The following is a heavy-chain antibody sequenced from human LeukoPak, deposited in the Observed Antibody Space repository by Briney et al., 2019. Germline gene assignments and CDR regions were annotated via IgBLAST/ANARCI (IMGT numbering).Heavy chain of an antibody. V-gene: IGHV4-4*02. CDR2: IYHSGST. J-gene: IGHJ4*02. Sequence: SETLSLTCAVSGGSISSSNWWSWVRQPPGKGLEWIGEIYHSGSTNYNPSLKSRATISVDKSKNQFSLKLSSVTAADTAVYYCARGTKTVCDYWGQGTLVTVSS. D-gene: IGHD1-14*01. CDR1: GGSISSSNW. CDR3: ARGTKTVCDY.